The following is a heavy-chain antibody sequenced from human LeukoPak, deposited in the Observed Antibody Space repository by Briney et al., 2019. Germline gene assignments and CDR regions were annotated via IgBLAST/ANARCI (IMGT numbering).Heavy chain of an antibody. CDR1: GFTFGSYA. J-gene: IGHJ4*02. Sequence: GGSLRLSCAASGFTFGSYAMSWVRQAPGKGLEWVSAISGSVGSTYYADSVKGRFTISRDNSKNTLYLQMNSLRAEDTAVYYCAKDLFHCSSTSCYPHPVDYWGQGTLVTVSS. D-gene: IGHD2-2*01. V-gene: IGHV3-23*01. CDR3: AKDLFHCSSTSCYPHPVDY. CDR2: ISGSVGST.